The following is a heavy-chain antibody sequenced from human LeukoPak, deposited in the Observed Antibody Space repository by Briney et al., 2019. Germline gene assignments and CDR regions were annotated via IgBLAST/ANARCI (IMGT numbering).Heavy chain of an antibody. CDR3: ARDGS. Sequence: GGSLRLSCAVSGFTFSNYWMSWVRQAPGKGLEWVANIKQDGSEKYYVDSVKSRFTIPRDNAKNSLYLQMNSLRAEDTAVYYCARDGSWGQGTTVTVSS. CDR1: GFTFSNYW. V-gene: IGHV3-7*01. CDR2: IKQDGSEK. J-gene: IGHJ6*02.